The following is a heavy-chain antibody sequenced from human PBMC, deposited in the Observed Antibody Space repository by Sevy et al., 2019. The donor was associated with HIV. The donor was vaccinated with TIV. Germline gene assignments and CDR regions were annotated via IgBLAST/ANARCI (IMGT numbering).Heavy chain of an antibody. CDR3: TRDDIYSHPWEFDW. J-gene: IGHJ4*01. CDR2: FNPNNDDS. V-gene: IGHV1-2*02. CDR1: GFTFSDYY. D-gene: IGHD5-18*01. Sequence: ASVKVSCKASGFTFSDYYMHWVRQAPGQGLEWMGWFNPNNDDSRSAQKFQGRVTLTGDMSISTAYRELTSLGSDDTAIYFCTRDDIYSHPWEFDWWGHGALVTVSS.